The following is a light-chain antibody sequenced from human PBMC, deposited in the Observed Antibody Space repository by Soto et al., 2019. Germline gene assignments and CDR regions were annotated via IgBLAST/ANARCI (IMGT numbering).Light chain of an antibody. CDR1: SSDVGAYNF. Sequence: QSAMTQPASVSVSPGQSISISCTGTSSDVGAYNFVSWYQQHPDKAPKLVIFDVNNRPSGVSNRFSGSKSGNTASLTISGRRAEDEADYYCTSYTSISTYVFGTGTTLTVL. V-gene: IGLV2-14*01. CDR2: DVN. J-gene: IGLJ1*01. CDR3: TSYTSISTYV.